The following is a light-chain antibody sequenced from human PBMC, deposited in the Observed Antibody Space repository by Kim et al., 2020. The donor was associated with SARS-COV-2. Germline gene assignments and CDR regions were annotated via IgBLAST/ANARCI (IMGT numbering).Light chain of an antibody. Sequence: SVSPGERATLSCRASQSVSSNLAWYQQKPGQAPRLLIYGASTRATGIPARFSGSGSGTEFTLTISSLQSEDFEVYYCQQYNNWPLTFGGGTKLEIK. J-gene: IGKJ4*01. CDR2: GAS. V-gene: IGKV3-15*01. CDR3: QQYNNWPLT. CDR1: QSVSSN.